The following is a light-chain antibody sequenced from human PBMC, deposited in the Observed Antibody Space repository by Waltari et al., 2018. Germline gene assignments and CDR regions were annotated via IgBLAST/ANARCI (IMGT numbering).Light chain of an antibody. CDR1: TSDVGAYQY. V-gene: IGLV2-14*03. CDR2: DVS. J-gene: IGLJ3*02. CDR3: SSYTTSATWV. Sequence: QSALTQPASVSGSPGQSITISCTGTTSDVGAYQYVSWYQQNPVKAPKLIIFDVSRRPSGVSYRFSGSKSGSTASLTISGLQAGDEADYYCSSYTTSATWVFGGGTRVAVL.